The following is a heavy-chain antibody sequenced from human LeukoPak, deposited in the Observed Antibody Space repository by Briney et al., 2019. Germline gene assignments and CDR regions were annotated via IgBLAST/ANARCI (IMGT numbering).Heavy chain of an antibody. D-gene: IGHD5-18*01. J-gene: IGHJ3*02. CDR2: IKQDGSEK. CDR1: GFTFSSYW. CDR3: GEGYSYGEDALDI. V-gene: IGHV3-7*01. Sequence: GGSLRLSCAASGFTFSSYWMSWVRQAPGKGLEWVANIKQDGSEKYYVDSVKGRFTISRDNAKNSLYLQMNSLRAEDTAVYYCGEGYSYGEDALDIWGQGTMVTVSS.